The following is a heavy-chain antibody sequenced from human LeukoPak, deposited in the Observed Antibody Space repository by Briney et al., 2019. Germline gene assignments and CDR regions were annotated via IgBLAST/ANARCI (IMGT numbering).Heavy chain of an antibody. J-gene: IGHJ5*02. CDR2: IYTSGST. Sequence: PSETLSLTCPVSGGSISSYYWSWIRQPAGKGLVWIGRIYTSGSTNYNPSLKSRVTMSVDTSKNQFSLKLSSVTAADTAVYYCARVNMDCSSTSCYFWFDPWGQGTLVTVSS. D-gene: IGHD2-2*01. V-gene: IGHV4-4*07. CDR1: GGSISSYY. CDR3: ARVNMDCSSTSCYFWFDP.